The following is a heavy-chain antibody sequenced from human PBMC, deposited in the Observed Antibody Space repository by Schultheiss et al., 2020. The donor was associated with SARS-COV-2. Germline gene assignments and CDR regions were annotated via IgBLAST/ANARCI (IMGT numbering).Heavy chain of an antibody. CDR1: GFTFSSYE. D-gene: IGHD6-13*01. V-gene: IGHV3-33*08. CDR2: IWYDGSNK. Sequence: GGSLRLSCAASGFTFSSYEMNWVRQAPGKGLEWVAVIWYDGSNKYYADSVKGRFTISRDNSKNTLDLQMNSLRAEDTAVYYCVRDFNWYSGTYAMDVWGQGTAVTVSS. CDR3: VRDFNWYSGTYAMDV. J-gene: IGHJ6*02.